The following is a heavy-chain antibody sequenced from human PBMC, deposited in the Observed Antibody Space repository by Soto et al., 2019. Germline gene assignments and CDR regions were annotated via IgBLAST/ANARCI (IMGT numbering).Heavy chain of an antibody. Sequence: EVQLLESGGGLVQPGGSLRLSCAASGFTFSSYAMSWVRQAPGKGLEWVSAISGSGGSTYYADSVKGRFTISRDNSKNPLYLQMNSLRAEDTVVYYCAKAFYDISTGPYYYFDYWGQGTLVTVSS. CDR1: GFTFSSYA. D-gene: IGHD3-9*01. CDR3: AKAFYDISTGPYYYFDY. J-gene: IGHJ4*02. V-gene: IGHV3-23*01. CDR2: ISGSGGST.